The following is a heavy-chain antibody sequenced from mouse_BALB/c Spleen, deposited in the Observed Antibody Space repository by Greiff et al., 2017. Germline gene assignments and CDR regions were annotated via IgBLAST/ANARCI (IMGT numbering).Heavy chain of an antibody. CDR1: GFTFSSFG. CDR3: ARRIYYGNYDAMDY. CDR2: ISSGSSTI. D-gene: IGHD2-1*01. J-gene: IGHJ4*01. Sequence: EVKLVESGGGLVQPGGSRKLSCAASGFTFSSFGMHWVRQAPEKGLEWVAYISSGSSTIYYADTVKGRFTISRDNPKNTLFLQMTSLRSEDTAMYYCARRIYYGNYDAMDYWGQGTSVTVSS. V-gene: IGHV5-17*02.